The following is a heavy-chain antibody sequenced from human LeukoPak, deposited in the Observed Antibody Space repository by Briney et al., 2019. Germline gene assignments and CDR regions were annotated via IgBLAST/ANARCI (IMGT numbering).Heavy chain of an antibody. CDR2: IYTSGTT. Sequence: SETLSLTCTVSGGSISSGSYYWSWIRQPAGKGLEWIGRIYTSGTTNYNPSLKSRVTISVDTSKNQFSLKLSSVTAADTAVYYCARDLSNVDAFDIWSQGTMVTVSS. D-gene: IGHD2-8*01. J-gene: IGHJ3*02. CDR3: ARDLSNVDAFDI. V-gene: IGHV4-61*02. CDR1: GGSISSGSYY.